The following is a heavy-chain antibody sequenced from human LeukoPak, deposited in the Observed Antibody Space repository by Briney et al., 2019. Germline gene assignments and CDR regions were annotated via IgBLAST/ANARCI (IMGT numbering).Heavy chain of an antibody. V-gene: IGHV3-33*01. CDR1: GISFSSHG. D-gene: IGHD3-22*01. CDR2: IRYDGTNK. Sequence: GRSLRLSCVVSGISFSSHGMHWVRQAPGKGLEWVAVIRYDGTNKDYADSVKGRFTISRDNSKNTLFLQMTSLRAEDTAVYYCARVRNNSDSSGFSAAEYWGQGTLVTVSS. J-gene: IGHJ4*02. CDR3: ARVRNNSDSSGFSAAEY.